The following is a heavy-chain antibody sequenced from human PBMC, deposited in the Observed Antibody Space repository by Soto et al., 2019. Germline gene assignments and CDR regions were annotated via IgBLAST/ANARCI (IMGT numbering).Heavy chain of an antibody. D-gene: IGHD2-8*01. CDR2: IYSNGDT. Sequence: EVQLVETGGGLIQPGGSLRLSCAASGFSVGSNSMTWVRQSPGKGLEWVSLIYSNGDTDYADSVKGRFSISRDNFKNTLYLQMNNPRAEDTAVYHCARKSDSSPVPEADGVWGRGTLVTVSS. CDR3: ARKSDSSPVPEADGV. J-gene: IGHJ4*02. CDR1: GFSVGSNS. V-gene: IGHV3-53*02.